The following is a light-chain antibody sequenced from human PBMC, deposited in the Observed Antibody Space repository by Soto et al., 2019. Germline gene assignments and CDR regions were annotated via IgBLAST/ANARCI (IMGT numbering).Light chain of an antibody. Sequence: SYELTQPLSVSVALGQTATITCGGNNIGSKNVHWYQQKPGQAPVLVIYWDTNRPSGIPERFSGSNSGNTATLTISRAQAGDEADYYCQVWDISTGVFGGGTKLTVL. J-gene: IGLJ3*02. CDR1: NIGSKN. CDR3: QVWDISTGV. CDR2: WDT. V-gene: IGLV3-9*01.